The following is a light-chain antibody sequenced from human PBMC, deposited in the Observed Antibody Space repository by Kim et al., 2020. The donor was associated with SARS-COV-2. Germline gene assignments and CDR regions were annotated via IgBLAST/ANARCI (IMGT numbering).Light chain of an antibody. J-gene: IGKJ1*01. Sequence: SPGDRATLSCRASQSLSHSYLAWYQQKPGQAPRLLIYGASTRATGIPDRFSGSRSGTDFTLTISRLEPEDFAVYYCQQYSNSPRTFGQWTKVDIK. V-gene: IGKV3-20*01. CDR1: QSLSHSY. CDR2: GAS. CDR3: QQYSNSPRT.